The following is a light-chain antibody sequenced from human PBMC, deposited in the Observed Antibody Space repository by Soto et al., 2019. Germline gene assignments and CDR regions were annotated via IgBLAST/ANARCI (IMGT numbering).Light chain of an antibody. Sequence: QSALTQPRSVSGSPGQSVTISCTGTSSDVGGYNYVSWYQQHPGKAPKVMIYDVSKRPSGVPDRFSGSKSGNTASLTISGLQPEDEADYYCCSYTGTYTWVFGGGTQLTVL. CDR1: SSDVGGYNY. CDR2: DVS. CDR3: CSYTGTYTWV. J-gene: IGLJ3*02. V-gene: IGLV2-11*01.